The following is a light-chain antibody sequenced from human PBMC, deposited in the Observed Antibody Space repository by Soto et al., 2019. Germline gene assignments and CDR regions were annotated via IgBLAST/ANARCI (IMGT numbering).Light chain of an antibody. J-gene: IGKJ2*01. Sequence: EIVLTQSPGTLSLSPGERATLSCRASQSVSSSYLAWYQQKPGQAPRLLIYGASSRATGIQDRFSGSWSGTDFTLTISSLEPDDFAVYYCQQYGSAYTFGQGTKLEIK. CDR3: QQYGSAYT. V-gene: IGKV3-20*01. CDR1: QSVSSSY. CDR2: GAS.